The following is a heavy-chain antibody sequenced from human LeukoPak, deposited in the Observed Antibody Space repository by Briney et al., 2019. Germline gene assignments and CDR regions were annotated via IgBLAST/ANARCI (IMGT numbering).Heavy chain of an antibody. CDR2: ISGSGGST. CDR3: AKGYYGSGSYYMSY. CDR1: GFTFSSYW. V-gene: IGHV3-23*01. D-gene: IGHD3-10*01. J-gene: IGHJ4*02. Sequence: GGSLRLPCAASGFTFSSYWVTWVRQAPGKGLEWVSAISGSGGSTYYADSVKGRFTISRDNSKNTLYLQMNSLRAVDTAVYYCAKGYYGSGSYYMSYWGRGTLATVSS.